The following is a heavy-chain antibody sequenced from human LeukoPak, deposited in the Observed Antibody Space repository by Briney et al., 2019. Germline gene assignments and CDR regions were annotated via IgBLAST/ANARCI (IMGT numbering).Heavy chain of an antibody. CDR1: GRSFNGYY. Sequence: PSETLSLTCAVYGRSFNGYYWSWIRQPPGKGLEWIGEIKHTGSTNYNPSLKSRVTISVDTSKIQFSLRLSSVTAADTAVYYCASNIVVVPAAMLPYYYYGMDVWGQGTTVTVSS. CDR2: IKHTGST. CDR3: ASNIVVVPAAMLPYYYYGMDV. J-gene: IGHJ6*02. D-gene: IGHD2-2*01. V-gene: IGHV4-34*01.